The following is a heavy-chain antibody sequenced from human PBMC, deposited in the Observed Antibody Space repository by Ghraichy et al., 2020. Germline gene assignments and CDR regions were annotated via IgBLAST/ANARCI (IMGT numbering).Heavy chain of an antibody. CDR1: GFTFSTYG. CDR3: AREYSSLYYYYYYGMDV. CDR2: IWYDGSNP. Sequence: SCAASGFTFSTYGMHWVRQAPGKGLEWVAVIWYDGSNPYYVDSVKGRFTISRDNSKNTLYLQMNSLRVEDTAVYYCAREYSSLYYYYYYGMDVWGQGTTVTVSS. J-gene: IGHJ6*02. V-gene: IGHV3-33*08. D-gene: IGHD6-13*01.